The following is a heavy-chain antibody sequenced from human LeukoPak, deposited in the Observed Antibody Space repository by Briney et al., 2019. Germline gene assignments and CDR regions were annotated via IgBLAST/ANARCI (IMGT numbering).Heavy chain of an antibody. D-gene: IGHD5-24*01. V-gene: IGHV1-2*06. CDR3: ARVNGYDAFDI. CDR2: IDPNTGDT. CDR1: GQSLTGYF. Sequence: ASVKVSCKASGQSLTGYFIHWVRQAPGQGLEWVGRIDPNTGDTIYAQNFQGRVTMTRDTSTSTVYMELSSLRSEDTAVYYCARVNGYDAFDIWGQGTMVTVSS. J-gene: IGHJ3*02.